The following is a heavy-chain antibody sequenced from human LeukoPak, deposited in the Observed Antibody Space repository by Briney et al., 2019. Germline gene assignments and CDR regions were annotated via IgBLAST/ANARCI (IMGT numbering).Heavy chain of an antibody. V-gene: IGHV3-49*03. Sequence: GGSLRLSCTASGFTFGDYAMSWFRQAPGKGLEWVGFIRSKAYGGTTEYAASVKGRFTISRDDSKSIAYLQMNSLKTEDTAVYYCTRTYYYDSSGYINFDYWGQGTLVTVSS. CDR1: GFTFGDYA. J-gene: IGHJ4*02. CDR2: IRSKAYGGTT. CDR3: TRTYYYDSSGYINFDY. D-gene: IGHD3-22*01.